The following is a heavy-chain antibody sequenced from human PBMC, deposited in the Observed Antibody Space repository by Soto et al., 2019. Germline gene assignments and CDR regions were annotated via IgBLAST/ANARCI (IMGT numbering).Heavy chain of an antibody. CDR1: GFTFSSYA. CDR3: ARDYYRFNSGYGFSMDV. CDR2: ISYDGSNK. J-gene: IGHJ6*02. V-gene: IGHV3-30-3*01. Sequence: QVQLVESGGGVVQPGRSLRLSCAASGFTFSSYAMHWVRQAPGKGLEWVAVISYDGSNKYYADSVKGRFTISRENSKNTLYLQINSLRAEDTAVYYCARDYYRFNSGYGFSMDVWGQGTTVTVSS. D-gene: IGHD5-12*01.